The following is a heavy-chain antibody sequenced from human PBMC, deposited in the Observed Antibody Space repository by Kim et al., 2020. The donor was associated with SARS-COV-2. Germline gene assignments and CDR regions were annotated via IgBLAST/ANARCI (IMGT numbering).Heavy chain of an antibody. Sequence: YYADSVKGRFTISRDNSKNTLYLQRNSLRAEDTAEYYCARDQLGKYWYFDLWGRGTLVTVSS. CDR3: ARDQLGKYWYFDL. D-gene: IGHD6-13*01. V-gene: IGHV3-33*01. J-gene: IGHJ2*01.